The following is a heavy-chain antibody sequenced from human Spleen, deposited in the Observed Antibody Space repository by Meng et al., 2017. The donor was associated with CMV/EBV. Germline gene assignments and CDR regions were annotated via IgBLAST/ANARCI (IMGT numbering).Heavy chain of an antibody. V-gene: IGHV4-59*01. CDR1: GGSISSYY. D-gene: IGHD1-26*01. J-gene: IGHJ4*02. Sequence: SETLSLTCTVSGGSISSYYWSWIRQPPGKGLEWIGYIYYSGSTNYNPSLKSRVTISVDTSKNQFSLQLSSVTAAATAVYYCARGGGVEGSYFYFDYWGQGTLVTVSS. CDR2: IYYSGST. CDR3: ARGGGVEGSYFYFDY.